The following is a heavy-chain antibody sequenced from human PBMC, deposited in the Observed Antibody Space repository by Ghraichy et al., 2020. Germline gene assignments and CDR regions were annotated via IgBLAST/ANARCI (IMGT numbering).Heavy chain of an antibody. D-gene: IGHD5-18*01. CDR1: GGSISSYY. J-gene: IGHJ4*02. CDR2: IDYSGTT. V-gene: IGHV4-59*01. CDR3: ARPWGPGGYSYGYAI. Sequence: SETLSLTCTVSGGSISSYYWNWIRQPPGKGLEWIGDIDYSGTTNFNPSLRSRVTISVDRSKNQFSLKLSSVTAADTAVYYCARPWGPGGYSYGYAIWGQGTLVTVSS.